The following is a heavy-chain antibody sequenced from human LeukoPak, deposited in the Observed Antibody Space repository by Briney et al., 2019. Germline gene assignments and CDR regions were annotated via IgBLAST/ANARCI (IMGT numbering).Heavy chain of an antibody. Sequence: SVKVSCKASGGTFSSYAISWVRQAPGQGLEWMGRIIPIFGTANYAQKFQGRVTITTDESTSTAYMELSSLRSEDTAVYYCARDLGYCSGGSCRIFDYWGQGTLVTASS. CDR1: GGTFSSYA. J-gene: IGHJ4*02. D-gene: IGHD2-15*01. V-gene: IGHV1-69*05. CDR3: ARDLGYCSGGSCRIFDY. CDR2: IIPIFGTA.